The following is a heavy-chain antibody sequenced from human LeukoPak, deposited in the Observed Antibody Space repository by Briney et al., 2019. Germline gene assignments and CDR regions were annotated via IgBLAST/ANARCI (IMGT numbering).Heavy chain of an antibody. V-gene: IGHV4-34*01. Sequence: PSGTLSLTCGVYGGSFNDYYWSWIRQPPGKGLEWIGEINHSGSTNYNPSLKSRVTISVDTSKNQFSLKLSSVTAADTAVYYCARGFNYGMDLWGQGTTVTVSS. CDR1: GGSFNDYY. CDR3: ARGFNYGMDL. CDR2: INHSGST. J-gene: IGHJ6*02.